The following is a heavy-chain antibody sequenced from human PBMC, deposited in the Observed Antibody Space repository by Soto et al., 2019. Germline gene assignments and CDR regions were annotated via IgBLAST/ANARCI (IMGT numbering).Heavy chain of an antibody. D-gene: IGHD6-13*01. Sequence: QITLKESGPTLVKPTQTLTLTCTFSGFSLTTSGVGVGWIRQPPGKALEWLALIYWDDDKRYSPSLKSRLTITKDTSKQQVVLTMNNMDPVDTATYYCVQRLGIAAAVSSGGWFESWGQGTLVTFSS. J-gene: IGHJ5*01. CDR2: IYWDDDK. V-gene: IGHV2-5*02. CDR3: VQRLGIAAAVSSGGWFES. CDR1: GFSLTTSGVG.